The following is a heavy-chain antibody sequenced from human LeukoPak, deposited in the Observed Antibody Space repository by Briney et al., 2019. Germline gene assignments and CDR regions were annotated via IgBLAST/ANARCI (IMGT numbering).Heavy chain of an antibody. CDR1: GYTLTELS. J-gene: IGHJ6*03. CDR2: FDPEDGET. D-gene: IGHD3-3*01. CDR3: ARALSGYDFWSGQSPYYYMDV. Sequence: ASVKVSCKVSGYTLTELSMHWVRQAPGKGLEWMGGFDPEDGETIYAQKFQGRVTMTEDTSTDTAYMELSSLRSEDTAVYYCARALSGYDFWSGQSPYYYMDVWGKGTTVTVSS. V-gene: IGHV1-24*01.